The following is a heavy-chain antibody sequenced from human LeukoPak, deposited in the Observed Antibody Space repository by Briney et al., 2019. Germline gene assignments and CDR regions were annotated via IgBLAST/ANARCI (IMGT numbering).Heavy chain of an antibody. CDR3: ARDLGYYYYMDV. CDR2: ISSSGSTI. V-gene: IGHV3-48*03. CDR1: GFTFSSYE. Sequence: GGSLRLSCAASGFTFSSYEMNWVRQAPGKGLEWVSYISSSGSTIYYADSVQGRFTISRDNAKNSLYLQMNSLRAEDTAVYYCARDLGYYYYMDVWGKGTTVTISS. D-gene: IGHD3-16*01. J-gene: IGHJ6*03.